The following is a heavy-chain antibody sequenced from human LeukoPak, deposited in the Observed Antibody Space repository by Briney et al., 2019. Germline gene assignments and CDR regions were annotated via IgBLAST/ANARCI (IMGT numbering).Heavy chain of an antibody. CDR3: VRDFFGCMDV. Sequence: PGGSLRLFCAASGFTFSNYWMHWVRQAPGKGLVWVSQINSDGSGTSYADSVKGRFTISRDNAKNTVYLQMNSLRVEDTAVYYCVRDFFGCMDVWGKGTTVTVSS. CDR1: GFTFSNYW. D-gene: IGHD3-3*01. J-gene: IGHJ6*03. V-gene: IGHV3-74*01. CDR2: INSDGSGT.